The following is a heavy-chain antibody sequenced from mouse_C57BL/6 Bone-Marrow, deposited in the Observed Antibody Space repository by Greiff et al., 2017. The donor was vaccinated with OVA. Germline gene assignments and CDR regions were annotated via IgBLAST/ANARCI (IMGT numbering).Heavy chain of an antibody. V-gene: IGHV5-12*01. CDR2: ISNGGGST. Sequence: EVQLVESGGGLVQPGGSLKLSCAASGFTFSDYYMYWVRQTPEKRLEWVAYISNGGGSTYYPDTVKGRFTISRDNAKNTLYLQMSRLKSEDTAMYYCARASGSSYNWYFDVWGTGTTVTVSS. CDR1: GFTFSDYY. J-gene: IGHJ1*03. CDR3: ARASGSSYNWYFDV. D-gene: IGHD1-1*01.